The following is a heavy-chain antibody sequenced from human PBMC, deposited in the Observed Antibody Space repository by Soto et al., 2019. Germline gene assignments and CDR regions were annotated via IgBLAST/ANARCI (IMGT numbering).Heavy chain of an antibody. Sequence: PSETLSLTCTVSGGSISSYYWSWIRQPPGKGLEWIGYIYYSGSTNYNPSLKSRVTISVDTSKNQFSLKLSSVTAADTAVYYCARRSGDYEYYYYYMDVWGKGTTVTVSS. V-gene: IGHV4-59*08. CDR1: GGSISSYY. J-gene: IGHJ6*03. CDR3: ARRSGDYEYYYYYMDV. D-gene: IGHD4-17*01. CDR2: IYYSGST.